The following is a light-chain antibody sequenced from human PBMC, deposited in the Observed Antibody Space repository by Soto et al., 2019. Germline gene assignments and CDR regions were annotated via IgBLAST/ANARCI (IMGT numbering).Light chain of an antibody. Sequence: EIVLTQSPGTLSLSPGERGTLSCRASQNLGTLYLAWFQQKSGQAPRLLIYSASRRATGIPDRFTGSGSGTDCTLTINRVEPEDLAVYFCQQYAGSPRTFGQGTKVEIK. J-gene: IGKJ1*01. CDR3: QQYAGSPRT. CDR2: SAS. CDR1: QNLGTLY. V-gene: IGKV3-20*01.